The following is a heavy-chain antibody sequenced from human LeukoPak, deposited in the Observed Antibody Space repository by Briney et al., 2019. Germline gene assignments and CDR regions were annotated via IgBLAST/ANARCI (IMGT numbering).Heavy chain of an antibody. CDR1: GGSISSGYYY. D-gene: IGHD1-26*01. CDR3: ARDGKLVGAIRSDAFDI. J-gene: IGHJ3*02. V-gene: IGHV4-30-4*08. CDR2: IYYSGST. Sequence: SQTLSLTCTVSGGSISSGYYYWSWIRQPPGKGLEWIGHIYYSGSTYYNPSLKSRVTISVDTSKNQFSLKLSSVTAADTAVYYCARDGKLVGAIRSDAFDIWGQGTMVTVSS.